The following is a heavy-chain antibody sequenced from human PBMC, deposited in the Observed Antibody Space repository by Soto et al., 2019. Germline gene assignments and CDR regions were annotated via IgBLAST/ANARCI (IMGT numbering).Heavy chain of an antibody. Sequence: GGSLRLSCAASGFTFSSYGMHWVRQAPGKGLEWVAVISYDGSNKYYADSVKGRFTISRDNSKNTLYLQMNSLRAEDTAVYYCAKDLIGWFGELSKRRRHYYYMDVWGKGTTVTVSS. CDR3: AKDLIGWFGELSKRRRHYYYMDV. V-gene: IGHV3-30*18. CDR1: GFTFSSYG. J-gene: IGHJ6*03. D-gene: IGHD3-10*01. CDR2: ISYDGSNK.